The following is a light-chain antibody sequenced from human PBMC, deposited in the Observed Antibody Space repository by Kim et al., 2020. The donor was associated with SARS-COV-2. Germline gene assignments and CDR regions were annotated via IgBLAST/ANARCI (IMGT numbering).Light chain of an antibody. CDR2: AAS. V-gene: IGKV1-6*01. J-gene: IGKJ2*01. CDR1: QGIRDD. CDR3: LQDYNYPYT. Sequence: ASVEDTVTITWRESQGIRDDLGWYQQKPGKAPKLLIFAASNLQGGVPSRFSGRGSGTDFTLTISSLQPEDFATYYCLQDYNYPYTFGQGTKVDIK.